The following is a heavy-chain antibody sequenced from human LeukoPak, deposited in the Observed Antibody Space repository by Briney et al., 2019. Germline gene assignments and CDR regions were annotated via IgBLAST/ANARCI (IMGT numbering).Heavy chain of an antibody. J-gene: IGHJ4*02. CDR1: GGSIRSYY. D-gene: IGHD3-22*01. CDR3: ARGDSSGYYYPFNY. CDR2: IYYSGST. V-gene: IGHV4-59*01. Sequence: PSETLSLTCTVSGGSIRSYYWSWIRQPPGKGLEWIGYIYYSGSTNYNPSLKSRVAISVDTSKNQFSLKLSSVTAADTAVYYCARGDSSGYYYPFNYWGQGTLVTVSS.